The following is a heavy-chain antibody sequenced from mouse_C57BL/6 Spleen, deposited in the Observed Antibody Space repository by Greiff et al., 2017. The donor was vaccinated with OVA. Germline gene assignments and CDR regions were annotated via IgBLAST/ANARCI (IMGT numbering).Heavy chain of an antibody. CDR3: ARGGTTALFDY. D-gene: IGHD1-2*01. CDR1: GYTFTDYY. CDR2: IYPGSGNT. V-gene: IGHV1-76*01. J-gene: IGHJ2*01. Sequence: VQLQESGAELVRPGASVKLSCKASGYTFTDYYINWVKQRPGQGLEWIARIYPGSGNTYYNEKFKGKATLTAEKSSSTAYMQLSSLTSEDSAVYFCARGGTTALFDYWGQGTTLTVSS.